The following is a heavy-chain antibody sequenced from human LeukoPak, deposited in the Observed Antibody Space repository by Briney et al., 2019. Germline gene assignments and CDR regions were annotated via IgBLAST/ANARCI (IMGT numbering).Heavy chain of an antibody. V-gene: IGHV3-23*01. CDR3: AKLGGSYYRLYFFDS. D-gene: IGHD1-26*01. CDR1: GFTFSSYA. Sequence: GGSLRLSCAASGFTFSSYAMGWVRQAPGEGREWVSAISGRGGSTYYADSVKGRFTISRDSSKNTLYLQMSSLRVEDTALYYCAKLGGSYYRLYFFDSWRQGTLVTVSS. J-gene: IGHJ4*02. CDR2: ISGRGGST.